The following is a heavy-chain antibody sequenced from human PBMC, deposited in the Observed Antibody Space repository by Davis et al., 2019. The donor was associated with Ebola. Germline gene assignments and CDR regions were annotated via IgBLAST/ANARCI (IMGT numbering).Heavy chain of an antibody. D-gene: IGHD4-11*01. J-gene: IGHJ6*04. V-gene: IGHV1-3*01. Sequence: AASVKVSCKASGYTFTSYFMHWVRQAPGQRLEWMGWINAGNGNTKYSQKFQGRVTMTRDTSTSTVYMELSSLRSEDTAVYYCARVGTTVTTSYYYYGMDVWGKGTTVTVSS. CDR1: GYTFTSYF. CDR2: INAGNGNT. CDR3: ARVGTTVTTSYYYYGMDV.